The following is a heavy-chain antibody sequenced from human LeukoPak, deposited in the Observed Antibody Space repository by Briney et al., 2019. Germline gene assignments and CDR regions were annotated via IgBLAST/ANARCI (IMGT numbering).Heavy chain of an antibody. Sequence: PGGSLRLSCAASGFSFSDYYMSWIRQAPGKGLEWVSYISSSSTTIYYADSVKGRFTISRDNAKNSLYLQMNSLRAEDTAVYYCARWGGPVMSAPYYFDSWGQGTLVTVS. CDR1: GFSFSDYY. V-gene: IGHV3-11*01. D-gene: IGHD3-16*01. J-gene: IGHJ4*02. CDR3: ARWGGPVMSAPYYFDS. CDR2: ISSSSTTI.